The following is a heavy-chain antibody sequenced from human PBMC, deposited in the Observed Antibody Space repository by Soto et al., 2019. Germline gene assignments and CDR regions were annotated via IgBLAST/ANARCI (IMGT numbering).Heavy chain of an antibody. D-gene: IGHD1-1*01. CDR2: ISSSSSYI. CDR1: GFTFSSYS. V-gene: IGHV3-21*01. J-gene: IGHJ5*02. Sequence: GGSLRLSCAASGFTFSSYSMNWVRQAPGKGLEWVSSISSSSSYIYYADSVKGRFTISRDNAKNSLYLQMNSLRAEDTAVYYCARGQLDRRFDPWGQGTLGTVSS. CDR3: ARGQLDRRFDP.